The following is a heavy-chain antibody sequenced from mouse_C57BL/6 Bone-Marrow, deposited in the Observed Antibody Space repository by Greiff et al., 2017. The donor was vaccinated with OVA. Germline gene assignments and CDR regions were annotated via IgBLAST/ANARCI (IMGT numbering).Heavy chain of an antibody. V-gene: IGHV1-69*01. D-gene: IGHD1-1*01. Sequence: QVQLQQPGAELVMPGASVKLSCKASGYTFTSYWMHWVKQRPGQGLEWIGEIDPSDSYTNYNQKFKGKSTLTVDKSSSTAYMQLSSLTSEDSAVYYCARSYYYGGGIAYWGQGNLVTGSA. CDR1: GYTFTSYW. J-gene: IGHJ3*01. CDR3: ARSYYYGGGIAY. CDR2: IDPSDSYT.